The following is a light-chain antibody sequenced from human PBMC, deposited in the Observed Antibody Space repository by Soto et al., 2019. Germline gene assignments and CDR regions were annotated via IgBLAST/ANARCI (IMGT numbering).Light chain of an antibody. CDR2: VAS. V-gene: IGKV3-20*01. CDR1: QSVSSTY. CDR3: QHYASSRWT. Sequence: EIVLTQSPGTLSLSPGERATLSCRASQSVSSTYLAWYQQKPGQAPRLLIYVASSRATGIPYRFSGSGSGTDFTLTISRLEPEDFAVYYCQHYASSRWTFGQGTRVDI. J-gene: IGKJ1*01.